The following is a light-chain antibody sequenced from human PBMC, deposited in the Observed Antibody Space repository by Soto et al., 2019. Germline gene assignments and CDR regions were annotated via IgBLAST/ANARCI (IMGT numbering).Light chain of an antibody. CDR1: QSISSW. Sequence: DISMTQSPSTLSASLGDRVTITWGASQSISSWLAWYQQKPGKAPKLLIYDASSLENGVPSRFSGSLFGIEFTLTISSLQPDDFATYYCQQYNSYWWTFSQGTKVDIK. V-gene: IGKV1-5*01. CDR3: QQYNSYWWT. CDR2: DAS. J-gene: IGKJ1*01.